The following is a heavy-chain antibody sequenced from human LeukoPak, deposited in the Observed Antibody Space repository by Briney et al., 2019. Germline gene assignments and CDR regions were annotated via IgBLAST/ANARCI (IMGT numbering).Heavy chain of an antibody. D-gene: IGHD1-26*01. CDR2: ISGSGGST. CDR1: GFTFSSYS. J-gene: IGHJ4*02. CDR3: AKDFWGATHLSPFDY. V-gene: IGHV3-23*01. Sequence: PGGSLRLSCAASGFTFSSYSMNWVRQAPGKGLEWVSAISGSGGSTYYADSVKGRFTISRDNSKNTLYLQMNSLRAEDTAVYYCAKDFWGATHLSPFDYWGQGTLVTVSS.